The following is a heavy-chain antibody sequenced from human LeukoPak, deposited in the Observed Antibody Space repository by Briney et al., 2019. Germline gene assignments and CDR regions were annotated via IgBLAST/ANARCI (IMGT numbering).Heavy chain of an antibody. CDR2: IYHSGST. J-gene: IGHJ4*02. Sequence: SETLSLTCTVSGYSISSGYYWGWIRQPPGKGLEWIGSIYHSGSTNYNPSLKSRVTISVDTSKNRFSLKLTSVTAADTAVFYCARLPQRSDILTSYANSFDYWGQGTLVTVSS. CDR1: GYSISSGYY. V-gene: IGHV4-38-2*02. CDR3: ARLPQRSDILTSYANSFDY. D-gene: IGHD3-9*01.